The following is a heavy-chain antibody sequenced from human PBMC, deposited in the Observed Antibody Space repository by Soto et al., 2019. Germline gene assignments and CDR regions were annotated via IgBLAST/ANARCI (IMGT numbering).Heavy chain of an antibody. J-gene: IGHJ6*02. CDR1: GFTFSSYA. Sequence: GGSLRLSCAASGFTFSSYAMHWVRQAPGKGLEWVAVISYDGSNKYYADSVMGRFTISRDNAKNSLYLQMNSLRAEDTAVYYCARYDSSGYYWPYYYYGMDVWGQGTTVTVSS. CDR2: ISYDGSNK. D-gene: IGHD3-22*01. V-gene: IGHV3-30-3*01. CDR3: ARYDSSGYYWPYYYYGMDV.